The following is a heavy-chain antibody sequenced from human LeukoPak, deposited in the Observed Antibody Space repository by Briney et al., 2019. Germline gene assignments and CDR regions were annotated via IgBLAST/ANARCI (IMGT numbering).Heavy chain of an antibody. D-gene: IGHD1-26*01. CDR2: ICYSGSN. Sequence: SETLTLTCTVSGGSISRYYWSWIRQPPGKGLEWIGYICYSGSNNYNPALKSRVPQLESTSQNHVVLEQSSVTAADRAGNFFGSGSTNYNPALKSRVTISVDTSKNQFSLMLSSGTAADTAVYCCARGSEPPYWYFDLWGQGTLVTVSS. J-gene: IGHJ2*01. CDR3: GSGSTNYNPALKSRVTISVDTSKNQFSLMLSSGTAADTAVYCCARGSEPPYWYFDL. CDR1: GGSISRYY. V-gene: IGHV4-59*08.